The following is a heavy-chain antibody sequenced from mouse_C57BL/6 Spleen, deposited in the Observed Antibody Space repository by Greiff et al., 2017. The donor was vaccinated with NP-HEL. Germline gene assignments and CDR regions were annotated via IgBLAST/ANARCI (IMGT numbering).Heavy chain of an antibody. CDR3: ARYRGYDGYYFDY. J-gene: IGHJ2*01. D-gene: IGHD2-3*01. Sequence: EVKVVESGGGLVQPGGSLSLSCAASGFTFTDYYMSWVRQPPGKALEWLGFIRNKANGYTTGYSASVKGRFTISRDNSQSILYLQMNALRAEDSATYYCARYRGYDGYYFDYWGQGTTLTVSS. V-gene: IGHV7-3*01. CDR2: IRNKANGYTT. CDR1: GFTFTDYY.